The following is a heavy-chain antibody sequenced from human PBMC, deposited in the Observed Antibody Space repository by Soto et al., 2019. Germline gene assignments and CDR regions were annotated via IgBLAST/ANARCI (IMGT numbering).Heavy chain of an antibody. CDR2: ISSNSDTI. V-gene: IGHV3-9*02. D-gene: IGHD4-17*01. CDR1: GFTADDYA. J-gene: IGHJ4*02. Sequence: EVQLVESGGGLVQPGRSLRLSCVASGFTADDYALHWVRQAPGKGLEWVSGISSNSDTIHYADSVKGRFTISRDNAKNSLFLQMNSRRPEDTAVYYCAKDMKWGGMTTIHYFDSWGQGTLVTVSS. CDR3: AKDMKWGGMTTIHYFDS.